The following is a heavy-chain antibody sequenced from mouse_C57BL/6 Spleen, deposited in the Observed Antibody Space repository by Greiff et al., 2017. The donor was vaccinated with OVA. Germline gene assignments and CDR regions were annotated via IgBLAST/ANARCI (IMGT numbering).Heavy chain of an antibody. V-gene: IGHV1-81*01. Sequence: VQLQQSGAELARPGASVKLSCKASGYTFTSYGISWVKQRTGQGLEWIGEIYPRSGNSYYNEKFKGKATLAADKSSSAAYMVLRSLTSEDSAVYFCATNGKTGTDFDYWGQGTTLTVSS. CDR2: IYPRSGNS. J-gene: IGHJ2*01. CDR3: ATNGKTGTDFDY. D-gene: IGHD4-1*01. CDR1: GYTFTSYG.